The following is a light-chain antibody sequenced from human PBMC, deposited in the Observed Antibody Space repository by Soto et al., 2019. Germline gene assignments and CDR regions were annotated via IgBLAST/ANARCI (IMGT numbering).Light chain of an antibody. V-gene: IGKV3-15*01. CDR3: QQYNTWPPKYT. J-gene: IGKJ2*01. CDR2: GAS. Sequence: EIVMTQSPATLSVSPGGRATLSCRASQSVKTYLAWYQQRPGQPSRLLIYGASTRATGIPARFSGSGSGTEFSLTISSLQSEDFAVYYCQQYNTWPPKYTFGQGTKLEIK. CDR1: QSVKTY.